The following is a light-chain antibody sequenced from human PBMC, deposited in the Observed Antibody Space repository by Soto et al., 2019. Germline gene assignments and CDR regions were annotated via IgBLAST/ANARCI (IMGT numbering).Light chain of an antibody. CDR3: QQRINWPST. CDR1: HSVYSTY. J-gene: IGKJ5*01. Sequence: EIVLTQSPGTRSLSPGERATLSCRASHSVYSTYLAWYQQKPGQAPRLLIYDASTRATGIPARFSGSGSGTEFTLTISSLQSEDFAVYYCQQRINWPSTFGQGTRLEIK. CDR2: DAS. V-gene: IGKV3D-20*02.